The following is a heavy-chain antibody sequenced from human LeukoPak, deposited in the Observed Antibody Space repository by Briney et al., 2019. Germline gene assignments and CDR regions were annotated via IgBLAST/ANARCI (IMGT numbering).Heavy chain of an antibody. J-gene: IGHJ4*02. Sequence: SETLSLTCTVSGGSISSGGYYWSWIRQHPGRGLEWIGYIYYSGSTYYNPSLKSRVTISVDTSKNQFSPKLSSVTAADTAVYYCARSTSSGYYTGFDYWGQGTLVTVSS. D-gene: IGHD3-22*01. CDR2: IYYSGST. CDR1: GGSISSGGYY. V-gene: IGHV4-31*03. CDR3: ARSTSSGYYTGFDY.